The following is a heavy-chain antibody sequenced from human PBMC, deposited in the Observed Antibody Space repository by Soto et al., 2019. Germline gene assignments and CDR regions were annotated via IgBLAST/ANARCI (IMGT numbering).Heavy chain of an antibody. Sequence: PGGSLRLSCAASGFTFSSYAMGCVRQAPGKGLEWVSSISGSGDRTYYADSVKGRFTISRDNSKNTWYLQMNRLRAEDTAVYYCARGPYTSSSEWFDPGGQGTLVTVSS. J-gene: IGHJ5*02. CDR2: ISGSGDRT. CDR1: GFTFSSYA. D-gene: IGHD6-6*01. CDR3: ARGPYTSSSEWFDP. V-gene: IGHV3-23*01.